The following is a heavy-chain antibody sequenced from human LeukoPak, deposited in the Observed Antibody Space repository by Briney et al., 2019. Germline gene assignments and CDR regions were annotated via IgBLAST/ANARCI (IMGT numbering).Heavy chain of an antibody. CDR3: AKTSGYCYDN. J-gene: IGHJ4*02. V-gene: IGHV3-23*01. CDR1: GFTLYSYA. D-gene: IGHD3-22*01. CDR2: ISNSGGSA. Sequence: GGSLRLSCVASGFTLYSYAMSWIPQVPAKGLEWVSGISNSGGSADYVDSVRGRFAISRDNSKNTLYLQMNSLRAEDTAVYYCAKTSGYCYDNWGQGTLVTVSS.